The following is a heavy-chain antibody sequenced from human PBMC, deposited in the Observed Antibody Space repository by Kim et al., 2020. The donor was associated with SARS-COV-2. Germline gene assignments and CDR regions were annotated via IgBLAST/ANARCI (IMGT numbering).Heavy chain of an antibody. CDR2: ISSSSSYI. CDR3: ARDPYGGDLFYCYYGMDV. Sequence: GGSLRRSCAASGFTFSSYSRNWVRQAPGKGLEWVSSISSSSSYIYYADSVKGRFTISRDNAKNSLYLQMNSLRAEDTAVYYCARDPYGGDLFYCYYGMDVWGQGTTVTVSS. CDR1: GFTFSSYS. J-gene: IGHJ6*02. V-gene: IGHV3-21*01. D-gene: IGHD2-21*01.